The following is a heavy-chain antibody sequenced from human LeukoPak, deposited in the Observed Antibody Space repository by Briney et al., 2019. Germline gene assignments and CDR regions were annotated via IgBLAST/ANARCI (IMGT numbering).Heavy chain of an antibody. CDR3: ARASGYSYGYGSFDY. CDR1: GGSVSSGSYY. Sequence: SETLSLTCTVSGGSVSSGSYYWSWIRQPPGKGLEWIGYIYYSGSTNYNPSLKSRVTISVDTSKNQFSLKLSSVTAADTAVYYCARASGYSYGYGSFDYWGQGTLVTVSS. D-gene: IGHD5-18*01. V-gene: IGHV4-61*01. J-gene: IGHJ4*02. CDR2: IYYSGST.